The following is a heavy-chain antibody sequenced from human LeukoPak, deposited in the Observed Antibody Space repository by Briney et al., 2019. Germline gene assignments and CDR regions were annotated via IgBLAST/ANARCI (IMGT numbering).Heavy chain of an antibody. CDR2: IWYDGSNK. CDR1: GGSISSSNW. D-gene: IGHD6-6*01. CDR3: ARDKYSSSSYYFDY. J-gene: IGHJ4*02. Sequence: TLSLTCAVSGGSISSSNWWSWVRQPPGKGLEWVAVIWYDGSNKYYADSVKGRFTISRDNSKNTLYLQMNSLRAEDTAVYYCARDKYSSSSYYFDYWGQGTLVTVSS. V-gene: IGHV3-33*08.